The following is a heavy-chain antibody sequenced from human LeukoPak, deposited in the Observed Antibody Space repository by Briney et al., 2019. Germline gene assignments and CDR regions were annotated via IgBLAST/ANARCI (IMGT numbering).Heavy chain of an antibody. V-gene: IGHV4-39*07. CDR1: GGSISSSSYY. Sequence: SETLSLTCTVSGGSISSSSYYWGWIRQPPGKGLEWIGEINHSGSTNYNPSLKSRVTISVDTSKNQFSLKLSSVTAADTAVYYCARDGIAAAGTKLDYWGQGTLVTVSS. D-gene: IGHD6-13*01. CDR2: INHSGST. CDR3: ARDGIAAAGTKLDY. J-gene: IGHJ4*02.